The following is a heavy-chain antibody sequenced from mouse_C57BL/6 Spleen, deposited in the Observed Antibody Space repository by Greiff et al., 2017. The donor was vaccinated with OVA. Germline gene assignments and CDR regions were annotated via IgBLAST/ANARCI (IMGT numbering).Heavy chain of an antibody. CDR1: GYSITSGYY. Sequence: ESGPGLVKPSQSLSLPCSVTGYSITSGYYWNWIRQFPGNKLEWMGYISYDGSNNYNPSLKNRISITRDTSKNQFFLKLNSVTTEDTATYYCASTYYSNYFDYWGQGTTLTVSS. CDR3: ASTYYSNYFDY. CDR2: ISYDGSN. D-gene: IGHD2-5*01. J-gene: IGHJ2*01. V-gene: IGHV3-6*01.